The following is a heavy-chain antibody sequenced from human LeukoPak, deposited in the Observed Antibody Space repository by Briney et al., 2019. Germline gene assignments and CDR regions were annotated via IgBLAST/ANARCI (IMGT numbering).Heavy chain of an antibody. V-gene: IGHV3-30*18. D-gene: IGHD3-3*02. CDR3: AKDRRPYALAMNYYRYGMDV. CDR2: ISYDGSTK. Sequence: GESLKISCAASGFTFSSYGMHWVRQAPGKELEWVAVISYDGSTKYYGDSVKGRFTISRDTSRNTLSVQMNSLIPEGTALYFCAKDRRPYALAMNYYRYGMDVWGQGTTVTVSS. J-gene: IGHJ6*02. CDR1: GFTFSSYG.